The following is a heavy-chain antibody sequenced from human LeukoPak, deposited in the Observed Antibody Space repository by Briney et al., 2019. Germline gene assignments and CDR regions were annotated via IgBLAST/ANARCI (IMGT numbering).Heavy chain of an antibody. CDR1: GFAFSDYA. J-gene: IGHJ4*02. Sequence: PRRSLRLSCTASGFAFSDYAMSWVRQAPENGLEWVGFIRNKANGGTADYAASVKGRFTISRDDSKTIAYLQMNSLKTEDTAVYYCSRAYSTGWLGINDYWGQGALVTVSS. V-gene: IGHV3-49*04. CDR3: SRAYSTGWLGINDY. CDR2: IRNKANGGTA. D-gene: IGHD6-13*01.